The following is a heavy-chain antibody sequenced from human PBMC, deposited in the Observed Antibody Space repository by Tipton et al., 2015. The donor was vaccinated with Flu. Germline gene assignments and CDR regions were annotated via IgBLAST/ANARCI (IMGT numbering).Heavy chain of an antibody. CDR3: AKSRLDSEGFFLLDPFDV. CDR2: IQPRDSDT. J-gene: IGHJ3*01. CDR1: GFSFSSYC. D-gene: IGHD3-3*01. V-gene: IGHV5-51*01. Sequence: VQLVQSGAEVKKSGESLKISCQGSGFSFSSYCVVWVRQMPGRGLEWMGLIQPRDSDTRYSPSFGGQVTISADKSIGAAYLQWSSLKASDPAIYYCAKSRLDSEGFFLLDPFDVWGQGTVVTVSS.